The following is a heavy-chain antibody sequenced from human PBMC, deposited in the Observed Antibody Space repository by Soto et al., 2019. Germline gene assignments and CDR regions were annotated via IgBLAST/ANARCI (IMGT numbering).Heavy chain of an antibody. J-gene: IGHJ5*02. CDR3: ARVVSGYGSACHQHYRFDP. CDR2: IYYSGSP. CDR1: GGSISSGGYY. V-gene: IGHV4-31*01. D-gene: IGHD3-22*01. Sequence: QVQLQESGPGLVKPSQTLSLTCTVSGGSISSGGYYWSWIRQHPGKGLEWIGYIYYSGSPYYNPPRHRPLTTPLDPSNNPSSPNLRSPTAAATAVYYCARVVSGYGSACHQHYRFDPWGQGTLVTVSS.